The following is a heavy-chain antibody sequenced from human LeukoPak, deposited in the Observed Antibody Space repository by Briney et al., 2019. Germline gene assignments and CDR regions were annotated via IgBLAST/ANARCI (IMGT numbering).Heavy chain of an antibody. Sequence: GASVKVSCKASGYTFTSHGISWVREAPGQGLEWMGWISAYNGNTNYAQKLQGRVTVTTDTSTSTAYMELRILRSDDTAVYYCARDYGYSSSFDYWGQGTLVTVSS. CDR3: ARDYGYSSSFDY. CDR2: ISAYNGNT. V-gene: IGHV1-18*01. CDR1: GYTFTSHG. J-gene: IGHJ4*02. D-gene: IGHD6-6*01.